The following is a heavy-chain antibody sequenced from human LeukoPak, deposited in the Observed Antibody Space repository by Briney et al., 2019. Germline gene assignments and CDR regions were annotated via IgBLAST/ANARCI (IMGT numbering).Heavy chain of an antibody. V-gene: IGHV3-23*01. Sequence: GGSLRLSCTASGFTFRTYAMNWFRQAPGKGLEWLSGISGSGNGTYYADSVKGRFTISRDNSKNMVYLQMNSLTVEDAATYDCAKRTMSAFDSWGQGTLLIVSS. J-gene: IGHJ4*02. D-gene: IGHD5-24*01. CDR3: AKRTMSAFDS. CDR1: GFTFRTYA. CDR2: ISGSGNGT.